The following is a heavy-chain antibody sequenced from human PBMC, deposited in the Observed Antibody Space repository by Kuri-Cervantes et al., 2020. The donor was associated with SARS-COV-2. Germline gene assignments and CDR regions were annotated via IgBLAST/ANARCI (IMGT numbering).Heavy chain of an antibody. Sequence: GGSLRLSCAVSGFTFTSHAMHWVRQAPGSGLEWVALISYDGNNKFYADSVKGRFTISRDNSKNTLYLQMNSLRAEDTAIYYCARKIAAMDGQNWFDPWGLGTQVTVSS. J-gene: IGHJ5*02. CDR1: GFTFTSHA. CDR3: ARKIAAMDGQNWFDP. V-gene: IGHV3-30*03. CDR2: ISYDGNNK. D-gene: IGHD2-2*01.